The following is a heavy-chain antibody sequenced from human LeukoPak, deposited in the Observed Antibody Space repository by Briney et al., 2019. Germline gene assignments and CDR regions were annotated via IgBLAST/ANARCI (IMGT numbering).Heavy chain of an antibody. CDR1: GGFFSGYY. CDR3: GLSTTTVTTRTIDH. D-gene: IGHD4-17*01. CDR2: INHRGNS. V-gene: IGHV4-34*01. Sequence: SETLSLTCAVYGGFFSGYYWTWIRQPPGKGLEWIGEINHRGNSKYKPSLESRVTMSVDTSKSQFSLKLDSVTAADTAVYYCGLSTTTVTTRTIDHWGQGTLVTVSS. J-gene: IGHJ5*02.